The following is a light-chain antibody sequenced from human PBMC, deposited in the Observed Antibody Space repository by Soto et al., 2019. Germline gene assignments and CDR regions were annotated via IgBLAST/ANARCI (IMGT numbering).Light chain of an antibody. J-gene: IGKJ3*01. CDR1: QTISRDD. Sequence: EVVVTQSPLSLPVTLGQPASISCRTSQTISRDDLAWYQQRPGQAPRLLVSATSRRATGIPDRFNGYGSGTDFTLTISSLEPEDFGVYYCYQYYSSPHTFGPGTRVDIK. CDR3: YQYYSSPHT. V-gene: IGKV3-20*01. CDR2: ATS.